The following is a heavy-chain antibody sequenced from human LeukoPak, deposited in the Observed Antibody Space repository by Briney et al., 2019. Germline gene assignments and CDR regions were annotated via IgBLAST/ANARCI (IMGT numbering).Heavy chain of an antibody. V-gene: IGHV4-39*07. J-gene: IGHJ3*02. D-gene: IGHD3-22*01. Sequence: PSETLSLTCTVSGGSISSSTYYWGWIRQPSGKGLEWIGSIYYSGSTNYNPSLKSRVTISVDTSKNQFSLKLSSVTAADTAVYYCARESRYYYDSSEAFDIWGQGTMVTVSS. CDR1: GGSISSSTYY. CDR3: ARESRYYYDSSEAFDI. CDR2: IYYSGST.